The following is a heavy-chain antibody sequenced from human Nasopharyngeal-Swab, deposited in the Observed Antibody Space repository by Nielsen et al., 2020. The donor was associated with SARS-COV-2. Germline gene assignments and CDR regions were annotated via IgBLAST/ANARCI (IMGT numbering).Heavy chain of an antibody. J-gene: IGHJ6*02. D-gene: IGHD3-3*01. Sequence: GGSLRLSCAASGFTFNNYNFNWVRQAPGKGLAWVSSISSSSSYIYYADSGKGRFTISRDNAKNSLYLQMNSLRAEDTAVYYCARDGLDYDFWSAYFMDVWGQGTTVTVSS. CDR2: ISSSSSYI. CDR1: GFTFNNYN. CDR3: ARDGLDYDFWSAYFMDV. V-gene: IGHV3-21*01.